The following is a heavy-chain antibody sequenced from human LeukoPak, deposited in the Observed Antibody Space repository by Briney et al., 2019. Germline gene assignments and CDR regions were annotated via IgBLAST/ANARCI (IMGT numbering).Heavy chain of an antibody. CDR2: ISAYNGNT. Sequence: ASVKVSCKASGYTFTTYAISWVRQAPGQGLEWMGWISAYNGNTNYAQKLQGRVTMTTDTSTSTAYMELRSLRSDDTAVYYCAGDPRWTAHLTSWFDPWGQGTLVTVSS. V-gene: IGHV1-18*01. CDR1: GYTFTTYA. J-gene: IGHJ5*02. D-gene: IGHD4-23*01. CDR3: AGDPRWTAHLTSWFDP.